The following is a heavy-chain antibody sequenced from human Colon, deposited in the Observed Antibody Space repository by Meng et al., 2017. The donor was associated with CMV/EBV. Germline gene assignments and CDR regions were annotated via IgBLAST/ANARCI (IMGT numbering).Heavy chain of an antibody. CDR3: ARDSRYQGWFDR. Sequence: GGSLRLSCVGSGFTFSNYAMSWVRHAPGKGLEWVSAISGRSDSTNYAVSVKGRFTISRDNSKNTLYLEMNSLRAEDTALYYCARDSRYQGWFDRWGQGTLVTVSS. CDR1: GFTFSNYA. V-gene: IGHV3-23*01. CDR2: ISGRSDST. D-gene: IGHD2-2*01. J-gene: IGHJ5*02.